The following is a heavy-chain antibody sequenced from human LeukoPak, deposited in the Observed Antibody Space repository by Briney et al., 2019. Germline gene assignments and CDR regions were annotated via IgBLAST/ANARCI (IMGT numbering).Heavy chain of an antibody. V-gene: IGHV3-7*01. D-gene: IGHD3-3*01. CDR3: AKFYYDFWSGYFDS. CDR2: INQDGSEK. J-gene: IGHJ4*02. Sequence: PGGSLRLSCAASEFTFRNYRMSWVRQAPGKGLEWVANINQDGSEKYYVDSVKGRFTISRDDAKNSLYLQMNSLRAEDTAMYYCAKFYYDFWSGYFDSWGQGTLVTVSS. CDR1: EFTFRNYR.